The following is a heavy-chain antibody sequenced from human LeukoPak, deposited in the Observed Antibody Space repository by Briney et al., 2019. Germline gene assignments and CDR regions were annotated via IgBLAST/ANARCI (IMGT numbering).Heavy chain of an antibody. CDR2: IYSDDSA. CDR3: ARVYWYENAEYLQN. Sequence: GGSLRLSCAASGFTVTSYYMSWVRQAPGKGLEWVSVIYSDDSAHYAESVKGRFTVSTDHSTNTLYLQMNNLRAEDTAVFYCARVYWYENAEYLQNWGQGTLVTVSS. D-gene: IGHD1-14*01. J-gene: IGHJ1*01. V-gene: IGHV3-66*01. CDR1: GFTVTSYY.